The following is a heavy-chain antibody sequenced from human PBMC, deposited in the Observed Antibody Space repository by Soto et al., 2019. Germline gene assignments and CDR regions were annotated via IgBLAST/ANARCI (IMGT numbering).Heavy chain of an antibody. V-gene: IGHV1-3*01. D-gene: IGHD3-10*01. CDR1: GYTFTSYA. J-gene: IGHJ4*02. Sequence: QVQLVQSGAEVKKPGASVKVSCKASGYTFTSYAMHWVRQAPGQRLEWMGWINAGNGNTKYSQKFQGRVTITRDTSGRTANMGRGGLRPEETAVNYCPGAPGAPTAPGAYWAQGTWSPSPQ. CDR2: INAGNGNT. CDR3: PGAPGAPTAPGAY.